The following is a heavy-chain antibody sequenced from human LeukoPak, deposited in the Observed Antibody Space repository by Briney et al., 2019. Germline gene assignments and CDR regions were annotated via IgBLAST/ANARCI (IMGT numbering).Heavy chain of an antibody. V-gene: IGHV4-61*02. CDR1: GGSISSGSYY. CDR2: IYTSGST. Sequence: SQTLSLTCTVSGGSISSGSYYWSWIRQPAGKGLEWIGRIYTSGSTNYNPSLKSRVTISVDTSKNQFSLKLSSVTAADTAVYYCARAPLGYCSSTSCRISYYYYYYMGVWGKGTTVTVSS. J-gene: IGHJ6*03. CDR3: ARAPLGYCSSTSCRISYYYYYYMGV. D-gene: IGHD2-2*01.